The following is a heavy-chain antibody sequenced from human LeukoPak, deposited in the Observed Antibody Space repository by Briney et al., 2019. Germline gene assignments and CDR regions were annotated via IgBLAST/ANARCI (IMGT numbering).Heavy chain of an antibody. D-gene: IGHD3-3*01. V-gene: IGHV4-4*07. CDR1: GGSISSYY. J-gene: IGHJ4*02. Sequence: PSETLSLTCTVSGGSISSYYWSWIRQPAGKGLEWIGRIYTSGSTNYNPFLKSRVTMSVDTSKNQFSLKLSSVTAADTAVYYCARENYDFWSGTPYYFDYWGQGTLVTVSS. CDR2: IYTSGST. CDR3: ARENYDFWSGTPYYFDY.